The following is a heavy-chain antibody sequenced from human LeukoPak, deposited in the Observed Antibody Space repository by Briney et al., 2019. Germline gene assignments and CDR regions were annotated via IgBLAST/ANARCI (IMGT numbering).Heavy chain of an antibody. CDR3: ARARIQLWLYSYYFDY. D-gene: IGHD5-18*01. J-gene: IGHJ4*02. V-gene: IGHV4-30-2*01. CDR1: GGSISSGGYY. CDR2: IYHSGST. Sequence: PSETLSLTCTVSGGSISSGGYYWSWIRQPPGKGLEWIGYIYHSGSTYYDPSLKSRVTISVDRSKNQFSLKLSSVTAADTAVYYCARARIQLWLYSYYFDYWGQGILVTVSS.